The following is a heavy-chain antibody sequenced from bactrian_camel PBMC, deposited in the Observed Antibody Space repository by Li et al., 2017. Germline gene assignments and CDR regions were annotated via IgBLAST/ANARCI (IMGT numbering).Heavy chain of an antibody. Sequence: VQLVESGGGLVQPGGSLTLSCTASGFTFENWYMAWVRQAPGKGLEWVSSILSDGSKLFYTDNVKGRFTISFDNTKNAVYLQLNLLTPEDSGMYYCAAAERWMCYEDSPQIKMDFRYWGQGTQVTVS. V-gene: IGHV3-2*01. D-gene: IGHD3*01. CDR2: ILSDGSKL. CDR3: AAAERWMCYEDSPQIKMDFRY. CDR1: GFTFENWY. J-gene: IGHJ6*01.